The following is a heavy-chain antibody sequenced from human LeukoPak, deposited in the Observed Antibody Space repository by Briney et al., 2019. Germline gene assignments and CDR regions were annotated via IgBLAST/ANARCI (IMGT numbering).Heavy chain of an antibody. J-gene: IGHJ4*02. V-gene: IGHV3-30*04. Sequence: PGRSLRLSCAASGFTFSSYAMHWVRQAPGKGLAWVAVISYDGSNKYYADSVKGRFTISRDNSKNTLYLQMNSMRAEDTAVYYCARTEGIAAASRGFYYWGQGTLVTVSS. CDR1: GFTFSSYA. D-gene: IGHD6-13*01. CDR3: ARTEGIAAASRGFYY. CDR2: ISYDGSNK.